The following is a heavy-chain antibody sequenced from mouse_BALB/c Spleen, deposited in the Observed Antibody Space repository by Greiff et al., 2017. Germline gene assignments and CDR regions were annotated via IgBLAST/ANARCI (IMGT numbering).Heavy chain of an antibody. CDR3: TRTGGGNYDY. D-gene: IGHD2-1*01. Sequence: VQLQQSGAELVRPGASVTLSCKASGYTFTDYEMHWVKQTPVHGLEWIGAIDPETGGTAYNQKFKGKATLTADKSSSTAYMELRSLTSEDSAVYYCTRTGGGNYDYWGQGTTLTVSS. CDR1: GYTFTDYE. J-gene: IGHJ2*01. CDR2: IDPETGGT. V-gene: IGHV1-15*01.